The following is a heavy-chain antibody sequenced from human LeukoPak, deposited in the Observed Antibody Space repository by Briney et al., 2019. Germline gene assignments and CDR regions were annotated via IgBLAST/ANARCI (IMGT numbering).Heavy chain of an antibody. V-gene: IGHV3-66*01. Sequence: GGSLRLSCAASGFTVSSNYMSWVRQAPGKGLEWVSVIYSGGSTYYADSVKGRFTISRDNSNDILYLQMTSLRAEDTAVYYCVRTRGIAAAATYYGSVHDAFDIWGQGTMVTVSS. CDR3: VRTRGIAAAATYYGSVHDAFDI. D-gene: IGHD6-13*01. J-gene: IGHJ3*02. CDR1: GFTVSSNY. CDR2: IYSGGST.